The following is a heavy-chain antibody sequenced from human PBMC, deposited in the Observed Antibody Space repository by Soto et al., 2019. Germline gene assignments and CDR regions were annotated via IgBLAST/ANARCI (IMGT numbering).Heavy chain of an antibody. J-gene: IGHJ4*02. CDR3: AKRRGAGGHFDY. CDR2: VSSGGST. D-gene: IGHD2-15*01. V-gene: IGHV3-23*01. Sequence: EVQLLESGGGLVQPEGSLRLSCAASGFTFTNYAMDWVRQAPGKGLEWVSVVSSGGSTYYADSVTGRFTVSRDNSKNTLSLQMNSLRAEDTAVYYCAKRRGAGGHFDYWGQGALVTVSS. CDR1: GFTFTNYA.